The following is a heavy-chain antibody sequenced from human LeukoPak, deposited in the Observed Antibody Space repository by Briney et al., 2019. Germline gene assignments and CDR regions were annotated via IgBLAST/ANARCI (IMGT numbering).Heavy chain of an antibody. CDR1: GYTFTGYY. J-gene: IGHJ4*02. V-gene: IGHV1-2*02. Sequence: ASVKVSCKASGYTFTGYYMHWVRQAPGQGLEWMGWINPNSGGTNYAQKFQGRVTMTRDTSTSTVYMELSSLRSEDTAVYYCARDDGGYSYYFDYWGQGTLVTVSS. CDR3: ARDDGGYSYYFDY. D-gene: IGHD3-22*01. CDR2: INPNSGGT.